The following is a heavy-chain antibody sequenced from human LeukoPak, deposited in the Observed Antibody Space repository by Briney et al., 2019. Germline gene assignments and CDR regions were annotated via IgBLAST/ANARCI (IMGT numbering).Heavy chain of an antibody. Sequence: GGSLRLSCAASGSGFTFSSYAMNWVRQAPGKGLEWVSSISGSSHNTYYAESVTGRFTISRDNSKNTLYPQMNSLRAEDTAVYYCAKLYYDFWSGYPYYFDYWGQGALVTVSS. V-gene: IGHV3-23*01. CDR1: GSGFTFSSYA. CDR2: ISGSSHNT. CDR3: AKLYYDFWSGYPYYFDY. J-gene: IGHJ4*02. D-gene: IGHD3-3*01.